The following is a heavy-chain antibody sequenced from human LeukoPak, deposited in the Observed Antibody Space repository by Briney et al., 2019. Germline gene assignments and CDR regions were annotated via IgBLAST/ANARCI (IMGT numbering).Heavy chain of an antibody. V-gene: IGHV1-69*04. D-gene: IGHD3-22*01. CDR1: GYTFTSYG. CDR3: ARPSITMIVVDREAFDI. J-gene: IGHJ3*02. Sequence: GASVKVSCKASGYTFTSYGISWVRQAPGQGLEWMGRIIPILGIANYAQKFQGRVTITADKSTSTAYMELSSLRSEDTAVYYCARPSITMIVVDREAFDIWGQGTMVTVSS. CDR2: IIPILGIA.